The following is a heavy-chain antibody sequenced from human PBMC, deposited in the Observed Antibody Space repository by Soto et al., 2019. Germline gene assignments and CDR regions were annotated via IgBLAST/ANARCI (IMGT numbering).Heavy chain of an antibody. V-gene: IGHV1-2*04. D-gene: IGHD2-8*01. J-gene: IGHJ6*02. Sequence: ASVKVSCKASGYSFSDYHIHWVRQAPGQGLEWLGRINPKSGGTSSAQKFQGWVTMTRDTSISTAYMELTRLRSDDTAVYFCARGHSTDCSNGVCSFFYNHEMDVWGQGTTVTVS. CDR1: GYSFSDYH. CDR3: ARGHSTDCSNGVCSFFYNHEMDV. CDR2: INPKSGGT.